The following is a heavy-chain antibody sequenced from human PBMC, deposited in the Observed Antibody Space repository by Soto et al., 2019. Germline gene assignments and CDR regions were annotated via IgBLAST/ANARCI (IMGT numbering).Heavy chain of an antibody. D-gene: IGHD2-21*02. CDR3: ARAVVVTAIQHYYYGMDV. J-gene: IGHJ6*02. Sequence: KVSTKATASPLSSYAIIWVRQAPGQGLEWMGRIIPIFGTSNYAQTFQGRVTITADESTRTAHMELSSLRSEDTAVYYCARAVVVTAIQHYYYGMDVWGQRTTVPVSS. V-gene: IGHV1-69*01. CDR2: IIPIFGTS. CDR1: ASPLSSYA.